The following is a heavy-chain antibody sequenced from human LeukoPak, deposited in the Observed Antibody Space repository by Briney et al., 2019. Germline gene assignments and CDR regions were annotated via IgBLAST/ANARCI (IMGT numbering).Heavy chain of an antibody. CDR2: IHSGGST. D-gene: IGHD6-19*01. V-gene: IGHV3-66*01. CDR3: ARDRSSGYSSGWYDY. J-gene: IGHJ4*02. Sequence: GGSLRLSCAASGFTVSSNYMSWVRQAPGKGLEWVSVIHSGGSTYYADSVKGRFTISRDNSKNTLYLQMNSLRAEDTAVYYCARDRSSGYSSGWYDYWGQGTLVTVSS. CDR1: GFTVSSNY.